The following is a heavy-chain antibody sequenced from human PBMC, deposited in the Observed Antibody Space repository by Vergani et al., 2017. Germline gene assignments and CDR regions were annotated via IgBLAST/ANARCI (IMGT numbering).Heavy chain of an antibody. CDR1: GFVFDEYA. V-gene: IGHV3-9*01. CDR2: ISWNRGKI. CDR3: VKDTGIQLWQHFES. D-gene: IGHD3-16*01. J-gene: IGHJ4*02. Sequence: EVQLVTSGGGLVQPGGSLRLSCAASGFVFDEYALHWVRQSPGKDLEWVSGISWNRGKIAYADSVKGRFTISRDAAKKSLYLQMNNLRPEDTAFYYCVKDTGIQLWQHFESWGQGILVTVSS.